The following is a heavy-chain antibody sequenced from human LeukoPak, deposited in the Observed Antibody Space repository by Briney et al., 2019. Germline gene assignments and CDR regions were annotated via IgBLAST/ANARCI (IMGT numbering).Heavy chain of an antibody. CDR1: GYTFTGYY. CDR2: INPSGGST. CDR3: ARSDSSSWYANWFDP. V-gene: IGHV1-46*01. D-gene: IGHD6-13*01. Sequence: GASVKVSCKASGYTFTGYYMHWVRQAPGQGLEWMGIINPSGGSTSYAQKFQGRVTMTRDMSTSTVYMELSSLRSEDTAVYYCARSDSSSWYANWFDPWGQGTLVTVSS. J-gene: IGHJ5*02.